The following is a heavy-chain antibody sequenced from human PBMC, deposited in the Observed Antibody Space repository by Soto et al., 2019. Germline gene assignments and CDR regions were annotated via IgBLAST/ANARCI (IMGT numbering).Heavy chain of an antibody. V-gene: IGHV3-48*03. D-gene: IGHD3-10*01. J-gene: IGHJ4*02. Sequence: GGSLRLSCAASGFTFSYFDMPWVRQAPGKGLKWSSYINTAGSTKYYAESVKGRFTISRDNARNSLFLQMNSLRAEDTAVYYCARSLSDYGPGRYPLGYWGQGTLVSFS. CDR1: GFTFSYFD. CDR3: ARSLSDYGPGRYPLGY. CDR2: INTAGSTK.